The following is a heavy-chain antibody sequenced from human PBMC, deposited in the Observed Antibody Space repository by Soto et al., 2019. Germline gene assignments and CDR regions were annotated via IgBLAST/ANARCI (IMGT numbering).Heavy chain of an antibody. J-gene: IGHJ4*02. V-gene: IGHV3-66*01. CDR2: IYSGGST. CDR3: AREFSGSGYARGDY. CDR1: GFTVSSNY. D-gene: IGHD5-12*01. Sequence: EVQLVESGGGLVQPGGSLRLSCAASGFTVSSNYMSWVRQAPGKGLEWVSVIYSGGSTYYADSVKGRFTISRDNSKNTLYLQMNSLGAEDTAVYYCAREFSGSGYARGDYWGQGTLVTVSS.